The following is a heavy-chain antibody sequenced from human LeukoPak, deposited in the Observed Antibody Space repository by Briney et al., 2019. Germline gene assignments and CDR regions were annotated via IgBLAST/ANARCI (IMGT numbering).Heavy chain of an antibody. Sequence: SQTLSLTCTVSGGSISSGGYYWSWIRQHPGKGLEWIGYIYYSGSTYYNPSLKSRVTISVDTSKNQFSLKLSSVTAADTAVYYCAREVTSVVPVATINWFDPWGQGTLVTVSS. CDR2: IYYSGST. V-gene: IGHV4-31*03. D-gene: IGHD2-2*01. J-gene: IGHJ5*02. CDR3: AREVTSVVPVATINWFDP. CDR1: GGSISSGGYY.